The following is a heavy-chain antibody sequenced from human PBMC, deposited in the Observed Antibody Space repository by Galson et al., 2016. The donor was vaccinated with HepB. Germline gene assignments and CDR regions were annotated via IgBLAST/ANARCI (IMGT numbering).Heavy chain of an antibody. Sequence: SLRLSCAASGFVFSNFGLSWVRQAPGKGLEWVASISTRRTTYYSDSVQGRLTISRDNSNNTLYLQMNGLRAEDTAVYYCARVSDYGDNSVGYFDYWGQGTLVTVSS. CDR3: ARVSDYGDNSVGYFDY. CDR1: GFVFSNFG. V-gene: IGHV3-23*01. D-gene: IGHD4-23*01. CDR2: ISTRRTT. J-gene: IGHJ4*02.